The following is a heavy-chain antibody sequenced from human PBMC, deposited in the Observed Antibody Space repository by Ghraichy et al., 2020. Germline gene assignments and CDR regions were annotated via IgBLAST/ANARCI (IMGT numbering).Heavy chain of an antibody. D-gene: IGHD6-13*01. J-gene: IGHJ6*02. CDR1: RDTFISYS. V-gene: IGHV1-46*01. Sequence: ASVKVSCKASRDTFISYSIHWVRQAPGQGLEWMGIINSGGSSTKYAQKFQGRVTMTRDTSTGTVYMEVSSLRSEDTAVYYCARELGVFGSSWYVGNGMDVWGQGTTVTVS. CDR3: ARELGVFGSSWYVGNGMDV. CDR2: INSGGSST.